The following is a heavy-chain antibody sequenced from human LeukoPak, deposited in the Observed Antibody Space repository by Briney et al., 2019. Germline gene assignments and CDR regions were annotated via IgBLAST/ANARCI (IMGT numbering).Heavy chain of an antibody. CDR2: IYYSGST. V-gene: IGHV4-59*08. Sequence: PSETLSLTCTVSGGSISSYYWSWIWQPPGKGLEWIGYIYYSGSTNYNPSLKSRVDTSKNQFSLKLSSVTAADTAVYYCARGVKIEYSSSSRNWYFDRWGRGTLVTVSS. CDR3: ARGVKIEYSSSSRNWYFDR. J-gene: IGHJ2*01. D-gene: IGHD6-6*01. CDR1: GGSISSYY.